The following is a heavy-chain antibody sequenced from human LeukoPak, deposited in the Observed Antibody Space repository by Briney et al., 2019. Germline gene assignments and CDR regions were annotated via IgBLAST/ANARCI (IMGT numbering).Heavy chain of an antibody. D-gene: IGHD2-15*01. J-gene: IGHJ5*02. CDR2: IYYSGST. CDR1: GASISSYY. Sequence: SETLSLTCTVSGASISSYYWSWIRQPPGKGLEWIGYIYYSGSTNYNPSLKSRVTISVDTSKNQFSLKLSSVTAADTAVYYCARQIVVVPAALYWFDPWGQGTLVTVSS. CDR3: ARQIVVVPAALYWFDP. V-gene: IGHV4-59*08.